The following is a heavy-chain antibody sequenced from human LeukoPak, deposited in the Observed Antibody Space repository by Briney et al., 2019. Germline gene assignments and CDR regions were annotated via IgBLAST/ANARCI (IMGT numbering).Heavy chain of an antibody. CDR2: INPSGGST. V-gene: IGHV1-46*01. J-gene: IGHJ6*02. Sequence: ASVKVSCTASGYTLTSYYLHWVRQAPGQGLEWMAIINPSGGSTSHAQKLQGRVTMTRDTSASPVYMELSSLRSEDTAVYYCASVYKHGMDVWGQGTTVTVSS. CDR3: ASVYKHGMDV. D-gene: IGHD5-24*01. CDR1: GYTLTSYY.